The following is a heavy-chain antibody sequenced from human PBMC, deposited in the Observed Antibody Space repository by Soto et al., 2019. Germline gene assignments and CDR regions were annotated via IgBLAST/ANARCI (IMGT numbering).Heavy chain of an antibody. CDR3: ARDRGSSWYRGADYYGMDV. V-gene: IGHV1-2*04. Sequence: ASVKVSCKASGYTFTGYYMHWVRQAPGQGLEWMGWINPNSGGTNYAQKFQGWVTMTRDTSIGTAYMELSRLRSDDTAVYYCARDRGSSWYRGADYYGMDVWGQGTTVTVSS. D-gene: IGHD6-13*01. CDR1: GYTFTGYY. J-gene: IGHJ6*02. CDR2: INPNSGGT.